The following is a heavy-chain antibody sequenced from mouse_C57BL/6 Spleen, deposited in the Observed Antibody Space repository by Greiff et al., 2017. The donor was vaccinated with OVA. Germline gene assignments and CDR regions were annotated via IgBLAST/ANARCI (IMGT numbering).Heavy chain of an antibody. CDR1: GFTFSDYG. CDR3: ASIYYGNYLDY. J-gene: IGHJ2*01. Sequence: DVQLVESGGGLVKPGGSLKLSCAASGFTFSDYGMHWVRQAPEKGLEWVAYISSGSSTIYYADTVKGRFTISRDNAKNTLFLQMTSLRSEDTAMYYCASIYYGNYLDYWGKGTTLTVSS. CDR2: ISSGSSTI. D-gene: IGHD2-1*01. V-gene: IGHV5-17*01.